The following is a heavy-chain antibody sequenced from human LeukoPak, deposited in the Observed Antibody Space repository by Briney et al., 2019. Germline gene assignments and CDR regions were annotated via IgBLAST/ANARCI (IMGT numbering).Heavy chain of an antibody. CDR1: GFPFSSYA. D-gene: IGHD2-15*01. Sequence: PGGSLRLPCSASGFPFSSYAMHWVRQAPGKGLEYVSAISDSGGSTYYADSVKGSFTISRDNSKNTLYLQMSSLRAEDTAVYFCVRGYSFGPYGMDVWGQGTTVTVSS. J-gene: IGHJ6*02. CDR3: VRGYSFGPYGMDV. V-gene: IGHV3-64D*09. CDR2: ISDSGGST.